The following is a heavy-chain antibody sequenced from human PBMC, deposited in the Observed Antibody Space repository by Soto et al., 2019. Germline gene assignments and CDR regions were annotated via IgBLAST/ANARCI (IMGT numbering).Heavy chain of an antibody. Sequence: GASVKVSCKASGCTFTGYYMHWVRQAPGQGLEWMGWINPNSGGTNYAQKFQGWVTMTRDTSISTAYMELSRLRSDDTAVYYCAREGPFDCSGGSCYPQYYSDYWGQGTLVTVSS. J-gene: IGHJ4*02. D-gene: IGHD2-15*01. CDR1: GCTFTGYY. CDR3: AREGPFDCSGGSCYPQYYSDY. V-gene: IGHV1-2*04. CDR2: INPNSGGT.